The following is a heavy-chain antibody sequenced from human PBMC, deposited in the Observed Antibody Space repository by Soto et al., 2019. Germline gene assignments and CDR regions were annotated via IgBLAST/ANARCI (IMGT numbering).Heavy chain of an antibody. CDR1: GGSINSGDYY. Sequence: QVQLQESGPGLVKPSQTLSLTCTVSGGSINSGDYYWSWVRQVPGKGLEWIGFISYSGNTHYNPSLERRVTISKDTSKNQFSLRLNSMTAADSAVYYCAREVSPNSRGWYTVLVRWFDPWGQGTLVTVSS. V-gene: IGHV4-31*03. CDR2: ISYSGNT. J-gene: IGHJ5*02. CDR3: AREVSPNSRGWYTVLVRWFDP. D-gene: IGHD6-19*01.